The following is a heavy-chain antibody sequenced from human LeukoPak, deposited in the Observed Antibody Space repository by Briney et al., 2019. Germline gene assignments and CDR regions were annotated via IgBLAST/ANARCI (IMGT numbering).Heavy chain of an antibody. V-gene: IGHV1-2*02. CDR1: GFTFTDEY. CDR3: ARDPKSQLLLDY. J-gene: IGHJ4*02. CDR2: INPYSGAI. Sequence: GASVKVSCKSSGFTFTDEYIHWVRQAPGQGLEWMGWINPYSGAINYAQKFQGRVTLTRDTSISTAYMELNRLTSGDTAVYYCARDPKSQLLLDYWGQGTLVTVSS. D-gene: IGHD2-2*01.